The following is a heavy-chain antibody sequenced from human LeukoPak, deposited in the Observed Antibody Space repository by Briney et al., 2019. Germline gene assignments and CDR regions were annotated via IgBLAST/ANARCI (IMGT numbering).Heavy chain of an antibody. CDR3: ARVQGAAAGSPHWFDP. D-gene: IGHD6-13*01. Sequence: PSETLSLTCAVYGGSFSGYYWSWIRQPPGKGLEWIGEINHSGSTNYNPSLKSRVTISVDTSKNQFSLKLSSVTAADTAVYYCARVQGAAAGSPHWFDPWGQGTLVTVSS. CDR1: GGSFSGYY. J-gene: IGHJ5*02. V-gene: IGHV4-34*01. CDR2: INHSGST.